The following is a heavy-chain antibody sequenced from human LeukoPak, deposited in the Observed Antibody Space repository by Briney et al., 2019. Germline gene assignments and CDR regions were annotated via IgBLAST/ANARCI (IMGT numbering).Heavy chain of an antibody. CDR3: ARVKDGYAFDY. CDR1: GGSISSGDYS. CDR2: IYYSGST. V-gene: IGHV4-30-4*07. J-gene: IGHJ4*02. D-gene: IGHD5-24*01. Sequence: PSQTLSLTCAVSGGSISSGDYSWSWIRQPPGKGLEWIGYIYYSGSTYYNPSLKSRVTISVDTSKNQFSLKLSSVTAADTAVYYCARVKDGYAFDYWGQGTLVTVSS.